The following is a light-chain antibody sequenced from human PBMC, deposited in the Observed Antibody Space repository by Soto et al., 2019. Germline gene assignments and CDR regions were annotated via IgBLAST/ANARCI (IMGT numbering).Light chain of an antibody. CDR2: NNN. CDR3: AAWDDSLHNVI. J-gene: IGLJ2*01. V-gene: IGLV1-44*01. Sequence: QSVLTQPPSASGTPGQRVTISCSGSSSNIGSHAVNWYQKFPGTAPKLLMYNNNQRSSGVPARFSGSRSGSSAPLAISGLQSEDEADYYCAAWDDSLHNVIFGGGTKLTVL. CDR1: SSNIGSHA.